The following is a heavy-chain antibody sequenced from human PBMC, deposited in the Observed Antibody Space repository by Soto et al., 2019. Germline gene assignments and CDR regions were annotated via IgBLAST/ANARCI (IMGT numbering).Heavy chain of an antibody. J-gene: IGHJ4*02. CDR3: AKDMDIVVVPAFDY. V-gene: IGHV3-9*01. Sequence: EVQLVESGGGLVQPGRSLRLSCAASGFTFDDYAMHWVRQAPGKGLEWVSGISWNSGSIGYADSVKGRFTISRDNAKNSLYLQMNSLRAEDTALYYCAKDMDIVVVPAFDYWGQGTLVTVPS. CDR2: ISWNSGSI. D-gene: IGHD2-2*03. CDR1: GFTFDDYA.